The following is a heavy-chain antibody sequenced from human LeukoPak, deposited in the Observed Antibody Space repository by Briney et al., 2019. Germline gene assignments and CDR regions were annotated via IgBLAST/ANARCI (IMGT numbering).Heavy chain of an antibody. CDR2: INHSGST. D-gene: IGHD3-10*01. J-gene: IGHJ4*02. Sequence: SETLSLTCAIYGGSFGGYYWSWIRQPPGKGLEWIGEINHSGSTNYNPSLKSRVTISVDTSKNHFSLKLSSVTAADTAVYYCAGPGAGDLDYWGQGTLVTVPS. CDR3: AGPGAGDLDY. V-gene: IGHV4-34*01. CDR1: GGSFGGYY.